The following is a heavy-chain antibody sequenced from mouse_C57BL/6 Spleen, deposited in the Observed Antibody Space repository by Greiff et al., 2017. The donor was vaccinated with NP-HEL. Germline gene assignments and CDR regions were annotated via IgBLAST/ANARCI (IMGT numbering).Heavy chain of an antibody. CDR3: ARDGYYKDWYFDG. CDR1: GFTFSSYA. D-gene: IGHD2-3*01. Sequence: EVQVVESGGGLVKPGGSLKLSCAASGFTFSSYAMSWVRQTPAKRLVWVATISDGGSYTYHPDNVNGRFTISRDNAKNNLYLKMSHLKSEDTAMYYGARDGYYKDWYFDGWGTGTTVTVSS. V-gene: IGHV5-4*01. CDR2: ISDGGSYT. J-gene: IGHJ1*03.